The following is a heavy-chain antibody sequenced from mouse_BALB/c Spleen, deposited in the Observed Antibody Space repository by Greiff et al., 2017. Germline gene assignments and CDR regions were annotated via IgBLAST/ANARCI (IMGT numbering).Heavy chain of an antibody. CDR1: GYSITSGYS. Sequence: DVKLQESGPDLVKPSQSLSLTCTVTGYSITSGYSWHWIRQLPGNKLEWMGYIHYSGSTNYNPSLKSRIPITRDTSKNQFFLQLNSVTTEDTATYYCASSLLRYFDYWGQGTTLTVSS. V-gene: IGHV3-1*02. J-gene: IGHJ2*01. CDR3: ASSLLRYFDY. D-gene: IGHD2-10*01. CDR2: IHYSGST.